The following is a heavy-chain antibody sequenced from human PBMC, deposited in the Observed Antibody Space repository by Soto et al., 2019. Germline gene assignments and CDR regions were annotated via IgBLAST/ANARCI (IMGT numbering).Heavy chain of an antibody. Sequence: SETLSLTCAVPGCSISSGGYSWSWIRQPPGKELEWIGYIYHSGSTYYNPSLKNRGPISVERSKNQLSQNISTMTVADTAVYYCARDSPRLEEGDYYDSSGSGAFDIWGQGTMVT. J-gene: IGHJ3*02. CDR1: GCSISSGGYS. D-gene: IGHD3-22*01. V-gene: IGHV4-30-2*01. CDR3: ARDSPRLEEGDYYDSSGSGAFDI. CDR2: IYHSGST.